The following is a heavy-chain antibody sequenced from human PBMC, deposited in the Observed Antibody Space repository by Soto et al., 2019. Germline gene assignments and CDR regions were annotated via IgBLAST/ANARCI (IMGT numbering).Heavy chain of an antibody. D-gene: IGHD4-17*01. CDR3: AKPYGDYPFDY. V-gene: IGHV4-34*01. CDR1: GGSFSGYY. CDR2: ITDSGST. J-gene: IGHJ4*02. Sequence: PSETLSLTCAVYGGSFSGYYWSWVRQPPGKGLEWIGDITDSGSTHYNPSLKSRVTMSVDTSKSQFSLKLSSVTAADTAVYYCAKPYGDYPFDYWGQGTLATVSS.